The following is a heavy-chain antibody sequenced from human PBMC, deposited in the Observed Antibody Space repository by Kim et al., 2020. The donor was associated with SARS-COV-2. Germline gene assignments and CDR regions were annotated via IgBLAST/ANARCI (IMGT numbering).Heavy chain of an antibody. Sequence: SETLSLTCTVYGGSFSGYYWSWIRQPPGKGLEWIGEINHSGSTNYNPSLKSRVTISVDTSKNQFSLKLSSVTAADTAVYYCARGQISRYSSSWYGGVHGARGMDVWGQGTTVTVSS. D-gene: IGHD6-13*01. CDR1: GGSFSGYY. J-gene: IGHJ6*02. V-gene: IGHV4-34*01. CDR3: ARGQISRYSSSWYGGVHGARGMDV. CDR2: INHSGST.